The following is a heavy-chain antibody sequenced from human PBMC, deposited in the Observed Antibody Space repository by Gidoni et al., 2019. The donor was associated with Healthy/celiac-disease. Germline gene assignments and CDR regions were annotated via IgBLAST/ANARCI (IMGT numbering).Heavy chain of an antibody. V-gene: IGHV3-9*01. CDR1: VFTFDVYA. D-gene: IGHD3-10*01. CDR3: AKGYYGSGATEYYFDY. Sequence: EVQLVESGGGLVQPGSSLRLSCSPSVFTFDVYAMHWVRQAPGNGLEWVSGISWNSGRIGYADSVKGRFTISRDNAKNSLYLQMNSLRAEDTALYHCAKGYYGSGATEYYFDYWGQGTLVTVSS. CDR2: ISWNSGRI. J-gene: IGHJ4*02.